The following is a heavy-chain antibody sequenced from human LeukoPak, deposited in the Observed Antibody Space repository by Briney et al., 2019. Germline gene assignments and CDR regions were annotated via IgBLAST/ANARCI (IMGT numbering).Heavy chain of an antibody. D-gene: IGHD1-1*01. J-gene: IGHJ2*01. V-gene: IGHV1-3*01. Sequence: ASVKVSCKASGYTFTSYAMHWVRQAPGQRLEWMGWINAGNGNTKYSQKFQGRVTITRDTSASTAYMELSSLRSEDTAVYYCARDRVQLERRSGYFDLWGRGTLVTVSS. CDR2: INAGNGNT. CDR3: ARDRVQLERRSGYFDL. CDR1: GYTFTSYA.